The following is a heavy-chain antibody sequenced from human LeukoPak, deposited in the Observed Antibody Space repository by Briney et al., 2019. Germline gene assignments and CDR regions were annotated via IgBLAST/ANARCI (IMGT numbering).Heavy chain of an antibody. V-gene: IGHV1-46*01. CDR1: GYTFTSYY. D-gene: IGHD3-22*01. J-gene: IGHJ6*02. CDR2: INPSGGST. Sequence: ASVKVSCKACGYTFTSYYMHWVRQAPGQGLEWMGIINPSGGSTSYVQKFQGGVTMTRDTSTSTVYMELSRLRSEDTAVYYCARDKRPESPYDSSGYYNYYYGMDVWGQGTTVTVSS. CDR3: ARDKRPESPYDSSGYYNYYYGMDV.